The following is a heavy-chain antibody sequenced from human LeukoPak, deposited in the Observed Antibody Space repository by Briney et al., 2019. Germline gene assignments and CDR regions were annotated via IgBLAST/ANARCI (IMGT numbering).Heavy chain of an antibody. V-gene: IGHV3-30*18. CDR2: ISYDGSNK. CDR3: AKDPLEETYYDSSGYSLAEYFQH. Sequence: GGSLRLSCAASGFTFSSYGMHWVRQAPGKGLEWVAVISYDGSNKYYADSVKGRFTISRDNSKNTLYLQMNSLRAEDTAVYYCAKDPLEETYYDSSGYSLAEYFQHWGQGTLVTVSS. CDR1: GFTFSSYG. J-gene: IGHJ1*01. D-gene: IGHD3-22*01.